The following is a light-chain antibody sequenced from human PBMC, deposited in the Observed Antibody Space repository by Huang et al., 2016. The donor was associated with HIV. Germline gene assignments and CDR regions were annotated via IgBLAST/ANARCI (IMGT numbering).Light chain of an antibody. Sequence: EIVLTQSPGTLSLSPGERATLSCRASQSVSSSYLAWYQQKPGQAPRLFIYGASSRATDIPDRFSGSGSGTDFSRTISRLEPEDFAVYYCQQYGSPYTFGQGTKLEIK. CDR3: QQYGSPYT. CDR2: GAS. V-gene: IGKV3-20*01. J-gene: IGKJ2*01. CDR1: QSVSSSY.